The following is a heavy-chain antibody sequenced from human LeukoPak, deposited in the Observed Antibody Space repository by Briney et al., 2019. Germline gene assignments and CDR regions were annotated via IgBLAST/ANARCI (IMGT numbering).Heavy chain of an antibody. V-gene: IGHV1-18*01. J-gene: IGHJ4*02. Sequence: GASVKVSCKTSGYTFNRHTINWVRQAPGQGLEWMGWISPYSGSTNYAQKYQDRVTMTTDTVANTAYMELRSLRSDDTAVYYCATNRLDLTMVRGVIMGYWGQGTLVTVSS. CDR2: ISPYSGST. CDR1: GYTFNRHT. CDR3: ATNRLDLTMVRGVIMGY. D-gene: IGHD3-10*01.